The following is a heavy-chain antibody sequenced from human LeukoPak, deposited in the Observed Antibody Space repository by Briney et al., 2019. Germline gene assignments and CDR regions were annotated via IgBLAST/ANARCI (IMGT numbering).Heavy chain of an antibody. D-gene: IGHD6-19*01. CDR1: GYTFTSYA. CDR3: ARDQSSGWTAGWFDP. CDR2: INTNTGNP. Sequence: ASVKVSCKASGYTFTSYAMNWVRQAPGQGLEWMGWINTNTGNPTYAQGFTGRFVFSLDTSVSTAYLQISSLKAEDTAVYYCARDQSSGWTAGWFDPWGQGTLVTVSS. V-gene: IGHV7-4-1*02. J-gene: IGHJ5*02.